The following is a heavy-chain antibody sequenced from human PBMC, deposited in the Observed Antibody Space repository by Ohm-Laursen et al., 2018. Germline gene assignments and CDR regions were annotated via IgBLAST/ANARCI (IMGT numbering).Heavy chain of an antibody. CDR2: IISQNDGGTT. D-gene: IGHD1-26*01. CDR1: GFTLSNSW. J-gene: IGHJ4*02. CDR3: ATHTTPGAFDW. Sequence: SLRLSCAASGFTLSNSWMSWVRQAPGKGLEWVGRIISQNDGGTTAYAAPVKGRFTISRDDSTNTLHLQMNSLKSEDTAVYYCATHTTPGAFDWWGQGTLVTVSS. V-gene: IGHV3-15*01.